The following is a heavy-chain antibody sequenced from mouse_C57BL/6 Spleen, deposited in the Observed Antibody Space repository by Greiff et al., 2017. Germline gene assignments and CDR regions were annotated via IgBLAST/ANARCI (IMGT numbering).Heavy chain of an antibody. D-gene: IGHD3-3*01. CDR3: ERGQRAEYTYDY. Sequence: VQLQQPGAELVKPGASVKLSCKASGYTFTSYWMHWVKQRPGQGLEWIGLIHPSSGSTNYNEKFKSKATLTVDKSSSTAYMELSSLTSEDSAVYDCERGQRAEYTYDYWGQGTLVTVSA. CDR1: GYTFTSYW. J-gene: IGHJ3*01. V-gene: IGHV1-64*01. CDR2: IHPSSGST.